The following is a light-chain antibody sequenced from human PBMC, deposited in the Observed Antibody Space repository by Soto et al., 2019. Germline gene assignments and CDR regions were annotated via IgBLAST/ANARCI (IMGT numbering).Light chain of an antibody. CDR1: LDVSTN. V-gene: IGKV3-15*01. CDR3: QQYNKLWT. Sequence: EIVMTQSPATLSVSPGERATLSCRAGLDVSTNLAWYQQKPGQAPRLLIYGASARATGIPGRFSGSGSGTEFTLTISSLQSEDSAVYYCQQYNKLWTFGQGTKVEI. CDR2: GAS. J-gene: IGKJ1*01.